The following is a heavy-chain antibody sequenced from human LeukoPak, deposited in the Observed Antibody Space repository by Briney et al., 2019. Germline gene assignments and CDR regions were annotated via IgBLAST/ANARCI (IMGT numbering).Heavy chain of an antibody. J-gene: IGHJ4*02. CDR2: ISCDGSNK. CDR3: ARKGRGFDY. V-gene: IGHV3-30-3*01. Sequence: GGSLRLSCAASGFTFSSYAMHWVRQAPGKGLEWVAVISCDGSNKYYADSVKGRFTISRDNSKNTLYLQMNSLRAEDTAVYYCARKGRGFDYWGQGTLVTVSS. D-gene: IGHD3-10*01. CDR1: GFTFSSYA.